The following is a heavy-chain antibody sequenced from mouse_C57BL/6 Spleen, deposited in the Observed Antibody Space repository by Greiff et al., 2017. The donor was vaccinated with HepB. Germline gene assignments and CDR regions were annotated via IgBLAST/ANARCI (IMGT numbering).Heavy chain of an antibody. D-gene: IGHD1-1*01. Sequence: QVQLKESGAELVKPGASVKISCKASGYAFSSYWMNWVKQRPGKGLEWIGQIYPGDGDTNYNGKFKGKATLTADKSSSTAYMQLSSLTSEDSAVYFCARGGITTVGYFDVWGTGTTVTVSS. V-gene: IGHV1-80*01. CDR3: ARGGITTVGYFDV. CDR1: GYAFSSYW. CDR2: IYPGDGDT. J-gene: IGHJ1*03.